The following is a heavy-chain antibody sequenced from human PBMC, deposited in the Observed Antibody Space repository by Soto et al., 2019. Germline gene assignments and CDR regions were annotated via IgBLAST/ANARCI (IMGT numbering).Heavy chain of an antibody. D-gene: IGHD6-19*01. CDR1: GGSFSGYY. V-gene: IGHV4-34*01. Sequence: SSETLSLTCAVYGGSFSGYYWSWIRQPPGKGLEWIGEINHSGSTNYNPSLKSRVTISVDTSKNQFSLKLSSVTAADTAVYYCARVPIAVAGPPDYWGQGTLVTVSS. J-gene: IGHJ4*02. CDR2: INHSGST. CDR3: ARVPIAVAGPPDY.